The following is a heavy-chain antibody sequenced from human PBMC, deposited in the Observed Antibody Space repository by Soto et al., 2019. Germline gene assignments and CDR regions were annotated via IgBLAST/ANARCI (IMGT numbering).Heavy chain of an antibody. J-gene: IGHJ5*02. Sequence: WGSLILSCASSGFTFRIFTMTWVRQAPGKGLEWVSTISSNSAYIYYTDALRGRFTISRDNAKNSLHLQMNSLRAEDTAVYYCTRDASRDSSARGWFDPWGPGTLVTVSS. CDR3: TRDASRDSSARGWFDP. CDR1: GFTFRIFT. V-gene: IGHV3-21*01. CDR2: ISSNSAYI. D-gene: IGHD6-13*01.